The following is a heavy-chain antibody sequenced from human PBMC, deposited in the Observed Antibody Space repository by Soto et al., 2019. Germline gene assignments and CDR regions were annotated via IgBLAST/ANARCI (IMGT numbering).Heavy chain of an antibody. D-gene: IGHD3-10*01. CDR1: GGSISSYY. CDR3: ARAGLLWFGEEYYFDY. J-gene: IGHJ4*02. CDR2: IYYSGST. Sequence: QVQLQESGPGLVKPSETLSLTCTVSGGSISSYYWSWIRQPPGKGLEWIGYIYYSGSTNYNPSLKRRVTISVDTSKNQFSLKLSSVTAADTAVYYCARAGLLWFGEEYYFDYWGQGTLVTVSS. V-gene: IGHV4-59*01.